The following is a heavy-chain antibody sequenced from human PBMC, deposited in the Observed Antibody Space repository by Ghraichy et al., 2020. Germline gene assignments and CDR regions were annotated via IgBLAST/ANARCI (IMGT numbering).Heavy chain of an antibody. CDR3: ARECWRHVGY. Sequence: GESLNISCAASGFTFSSYSMNWVRQAPGKGLEWVSYISSSSSTIYYADSVKGRFTISRDNAKNSLYLQMNSLRAEDTAVYYCARECWRHVGYWGHGTLVTVSS. CDR2: ISSSSSTI. CDR1: GFTFSSYS. D-gene: IGHD1-26*01. J-gene: IGHJ4*01. V-gene: IGHV3-48*01.